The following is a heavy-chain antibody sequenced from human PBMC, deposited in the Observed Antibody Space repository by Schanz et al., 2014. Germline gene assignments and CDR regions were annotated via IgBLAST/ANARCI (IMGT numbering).Heavy chain of an antibody. CDR2: ISGSGGDT. CDR1: GFTFSTYA. V-gene: IGHV3-23*01. J-gene: IGHJ4*02. Sequence: EVQLLESGGGLVQPGGSLRLSCSASGFTFSTYAMTWVRQAPGQGLEWVSTISGSGGDTYPADSVKGRFTISRDNSNNTLYLQMKSLRAEDTAVYYCAKYGGGYSYGFVEYWGQGTLVTVSS. CDR3: AKYGGGYSYGFVEY. D-gene: IGHD5-18*01.